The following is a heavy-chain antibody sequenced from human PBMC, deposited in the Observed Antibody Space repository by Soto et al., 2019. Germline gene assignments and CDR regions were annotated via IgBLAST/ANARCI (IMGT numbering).Heavy chain of an antibody. CDR2: IKSKTDGGTT. CDR3: TTDTFTIFGVVIIPVSDY. J-gene: IGHJ4*02. D-gene: IGHD3-3*01. V-gene: IGHV3-15*07. Sequence: GGSLRLSCAASGFTFSNAWMNWVRQAPGKGLEWVGRIKSKTDGGTTDYAAPVKGRFTISRDDSKNTLYLQMNSLKTEDTAVYYCTTDTFTIFGVVIIPVSDYWGQGTLVTVSS. CDR1: GFTFSNAW.